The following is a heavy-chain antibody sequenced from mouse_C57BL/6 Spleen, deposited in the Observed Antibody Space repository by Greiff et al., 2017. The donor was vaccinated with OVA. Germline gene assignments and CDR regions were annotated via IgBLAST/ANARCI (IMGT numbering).Heavy chain of an antibody. CDR1: GFTFSSYA. CDR3: AREGRTGTCFDY. D-gene: IGHD4-1*01. Sequence: EVKLMESGGGLVKPGGSLKLSCAASGFTFSSYAMSWVRQTPEKRLEWVATISDGGSYTYYPDNVKGRFTISRDNAKNNLYLQMSHLKSEDTAMYYCAREGRTGTCFDYWGQGTTLTVSS. CDR2: ISDGGSYT. J-gene: IGHJ2*01. V-gene: IGHV5-4*01.